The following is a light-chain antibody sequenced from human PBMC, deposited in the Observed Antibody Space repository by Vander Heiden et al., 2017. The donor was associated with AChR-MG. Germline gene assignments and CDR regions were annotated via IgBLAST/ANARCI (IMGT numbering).Light chain of an antibody. CDR2: QDS. Sequence: SYELTQPPSVSVSPGQIARITCSGDKLGDKYACWYQQKPGQSPVLVIYQDSKRPAGNPERFSGSNAGNTATLTISGTQAMDEADYYCQAWDSSTVVFGGGTKLTVL. CDR1: KLGDKY. CDR3: QAWDSSTVV. V-gene: IGLV3-1*01. J-gene: IGLJ2*01.